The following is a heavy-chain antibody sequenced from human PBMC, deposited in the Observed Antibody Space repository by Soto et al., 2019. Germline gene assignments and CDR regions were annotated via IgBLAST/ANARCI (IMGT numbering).Heavy chain of an antibody. CDR2: IRGSGDGT. V-gene: IGHV3-23*01. D-gene: IGHD6-19*01. J-gene: IGHJ4*02. CDR1: GFSFSTYA. Sequence: GGSLILSCAASGFSFSTYALSWVRQAPGEGLEWVSAIRGSGDGTYYADSVKGRFTISRENCKNTLYLQMNSLRAEDTAVYYCAKDPWSSSGYYYFDYWGQGTLVTVSS. CDR3: AKDPWSSSGYYYFDY.